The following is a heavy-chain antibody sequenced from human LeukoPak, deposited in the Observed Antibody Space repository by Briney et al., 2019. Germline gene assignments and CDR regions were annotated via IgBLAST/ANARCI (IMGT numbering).Heavy chain of an antibody. CDR3: ASARFLTGYFPRFDY. Sequence: ASVKVSCKASGYTFTSYYMHWVRQAPGQGLEWMGIINPSGGSTSYAQKFQGRVTMTRDMSTSTVYMELSSLRSEDTAVYYCASARFLTGYFPRFDYWGQGTLVTVSS. CDR1: GYTFTSYY. CDR2: INPSGGST. J-gene: IGHJ4*02. D-gene: IGHD3-9*01. V-gene: IGHV1-46*01.